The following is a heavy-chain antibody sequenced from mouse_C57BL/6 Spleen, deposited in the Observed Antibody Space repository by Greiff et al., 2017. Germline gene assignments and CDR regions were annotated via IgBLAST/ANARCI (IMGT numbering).Heavy chain of an antibody. J-gene: IGHJ4*01. CDR1: GFTFSDYG. Sequence: EVMLVESGGGLVKPGGSLKLSCAASGFTFSDYGMHWVRQAPEKGLEWVAYISSGSSTIYYADTVKGRFTISRDNAKNTLFLQMTSLRSEDTAMYYGALYDYDVRYYAMDYWGQGTSVTVSS. V-gene: IGHV5-17*01. D-gene: IGHD2-4*01. CDR3: ALYDYDVRYYAMDY. CDR2: ISSGSSTI.